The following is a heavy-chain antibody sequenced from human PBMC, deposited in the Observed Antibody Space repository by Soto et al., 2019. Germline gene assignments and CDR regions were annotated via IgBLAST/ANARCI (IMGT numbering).Heavy chain of an antibody. Sequence: QIQLVQSGAEVKKPGASVKVSCKASGYTFSSYHTTWVRQPPGQGLEWMGWISAYNGNTNYAQTLQGRVTMTTDPSTSTAYMELRSLRSDDTAVYYCARDLPPVDYWGQGTLVTVSS. CDR2: ISAYNGNT. V-gene: IGHV1-18*01. J-gene: IGHJ4*02. CDR3: ARDLPPVDY. CDR1: GYTFSSYH.